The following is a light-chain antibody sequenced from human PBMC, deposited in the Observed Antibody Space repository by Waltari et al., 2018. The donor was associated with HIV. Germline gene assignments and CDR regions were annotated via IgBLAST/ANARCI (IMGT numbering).Light chain of an antibody. CDR2: EVS. V-gene: IGLV2-14*01. CDR1: TSDIGDYDY. CDR3: SSYTAANTIL. J-gene: IGLJ2*01. Sequence: QSALTQPASVSGSLGQSLTVSCTGTTSDIGDYDYVSWYQQLPDKAPTLIIYEVSNRPSGVSHRFSGSKSGNTASLTISGLQSDDESTYFCSSYTAANTILFGGGTKLTVL.